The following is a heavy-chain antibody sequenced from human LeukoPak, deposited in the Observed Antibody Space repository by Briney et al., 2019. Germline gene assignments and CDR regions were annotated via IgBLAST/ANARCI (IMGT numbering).Heavy chain of an antibody. J-gene: IGHJ6*02. CDR1: GFPFSSYA. D-gene: IGHD4-17*01. CDR3: ARVRYGELDV. V-gene: IGHV3-23*01. Sequence: GGSLLPSFAASGFPFSSYAMSWVRPAPGKGLEWASSMSGSSGRTYYADSVKGRLTISRDDSKSTRYLQMNSLRAEDTAVYYCARVRYGELDVWGQGTTVTVSS. CDR2: MSGSSGRT.